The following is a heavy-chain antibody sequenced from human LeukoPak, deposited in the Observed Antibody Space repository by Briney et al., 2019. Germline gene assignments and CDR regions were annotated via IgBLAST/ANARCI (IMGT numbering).Heavy chain of an antibody. V-gene: IGHV4-34*01. Sequence: SETLSLTCAVYGGSFSGYYWSWIRQPPGKGLEWIGEINHSGSTNYNPSLKSRVTISVDTSKNQFSLKLSSVTAADTAVYYCARGVVVVAATRWLDYYYMDVWGEGTTVTVSS. D-gene: IGHD2-15*01. CDR2: INHSGST. J-gene: IGHJ6*03. CDR1: GGSFSGYY. CDR3: ARGVVVVAATRWLDYYYMDV.